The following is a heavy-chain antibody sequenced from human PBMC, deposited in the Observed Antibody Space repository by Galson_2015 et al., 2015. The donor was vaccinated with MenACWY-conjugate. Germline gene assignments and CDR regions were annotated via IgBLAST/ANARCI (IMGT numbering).Heavy chain of an antibody. V-gene: IGHV4-39*07. CDR1: GGSLRSNIYY. D-gene: IGHD5-12*01. CDR2: IYYSGST. Sequence: ATLSLACPVSGGSLRSNIYYWGWIRPHPGTGLEWIGSIYYSGSTYYNPSLNGRATISVDKSKNQFSLKLSSVTAADTALYYCARKEWLIPFDHWGQGTLVTVSS. CDR3: ARKEWLIPFDH. J-gene: IGHJ4*02.